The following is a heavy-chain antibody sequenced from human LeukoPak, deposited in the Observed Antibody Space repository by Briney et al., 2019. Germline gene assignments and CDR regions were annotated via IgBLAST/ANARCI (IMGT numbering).Heavy chain of an antibody. CDR3: ARMGRYFDWSAADI. CDR1: GFTFSSYS. Sequence: PGGSLRLSCAASGFTFSSYSMNWVRQAPGKGLEWVSYISSSSSTMYYADSVKGRFTISRDNAKNSLYLQMSSLRAEGTAVYYCARMGRYFDWSAADIWGQGTMVTVSS. V-gene: IGHV3-48*01. J-gene: IGHJ3*02. D-gene: IGHD3-9*01. CDR2: ISSSSSTM.